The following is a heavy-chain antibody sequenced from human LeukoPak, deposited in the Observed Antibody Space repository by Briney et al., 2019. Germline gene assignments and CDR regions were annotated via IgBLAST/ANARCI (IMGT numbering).Heavy chain of an antibody. D-gene: IGHD6-19*01. Sequence: GGSLRLSCAASGFTFSSYAMSWVRQAPGKGLEWVSAISGSGGSTYYADSVKGRFTISRDNSKNTLYLQMNSLRAKDTAVYYCAKVPLAVAGYYYYGMNVWAKGPRSPSP. J-gene: IGHJ6*02. V-gene: IGHV3-23*01. CDR3: AKVPLAVAGYYYYGMNV. CDR1: GFTFSSYA. CDR2: ISGSGGST.